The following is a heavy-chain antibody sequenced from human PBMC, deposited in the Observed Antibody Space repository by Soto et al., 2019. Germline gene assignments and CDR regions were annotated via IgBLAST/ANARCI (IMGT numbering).Heavy chain of an antibody. CDR1: GGSISSGGYY. Sequence: QVQLQESGPGLVKPSQTLSLTCTVSGGSISSGGYYWSWIRQHPGKGLEWIGYIYYSGSTYYNPSLKSRVTISADTSKNQFSLKLSSVTAADTAVYHCAREDFGYDYVWGSYRYGGFDYWGQGTLVTVSS. V-gene: IGHV4-31*03. CDR2: IYYSGST. J-gene: IGHJ4*02. D-gene: IGHD3-16*02. CDR3: AREDFGYDYVWGSYRYGGFDY.